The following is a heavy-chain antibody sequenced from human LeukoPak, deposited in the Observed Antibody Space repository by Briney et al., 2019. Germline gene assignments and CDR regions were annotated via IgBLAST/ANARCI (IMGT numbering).Heavy chain of an antibody. CDR2: ISSGSSYI. CDR3: ARESRGGSYYYYGKDV. CDR1: GFTFSSYS. Sequence: GGSLRLSCAASGFTFSSYSMNWVRQAPRKGLEWVSSISSGSSYIYYADSVKGRFTISRDNAKNSLYLQMNSLRAEDTAVYYCARESRGGSYYYYGKDVWGQGTTVTVSS. V-gene: IGHV3-21*01. D-gene: IGHD2-15*01. J-gene: IGHJ6*02.